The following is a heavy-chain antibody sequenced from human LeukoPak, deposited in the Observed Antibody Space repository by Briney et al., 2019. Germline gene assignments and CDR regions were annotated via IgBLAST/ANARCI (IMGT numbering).Heavy chain of an antibody. CDR1: GGSISSYY. J-gene: IGHJ4*02. CDR2: IYYSGST. V-gene: IGHV4-59*01. Sequence: PSETLSLTCTVSGGSISSYYWSWIRQPPGKGLEWIGYIYYSGSTNYNPSLKSRVTISVDTSKNQFSLKLSSVTAADTAVYYCARSRGYQLLWVYWGQGTLVTVSS. D-gene: IGHD2-2*01. CDR3: ARSRGYQLLWVY.